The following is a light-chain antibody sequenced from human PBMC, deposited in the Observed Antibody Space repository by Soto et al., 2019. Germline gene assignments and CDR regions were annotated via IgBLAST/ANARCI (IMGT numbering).Light chain of an antibody. CDR3: QQYNSYSPT. J-gene: IGKJ2*01. CDR1: SSICSW. V-gene: IGKV1-5*01. CDR2: DAS. Sequence: DIQMTQSPSILSASVGDRVTIPCRASSSICSWLAWSQQKPGKAPMLLIYDASSLESGVPARFSGSGSGTEFTLTISSLQPDDFATYYCQQYNSYSPTFGQGTKLEIK.